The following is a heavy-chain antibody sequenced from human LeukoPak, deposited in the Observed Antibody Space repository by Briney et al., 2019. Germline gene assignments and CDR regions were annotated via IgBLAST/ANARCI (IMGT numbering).Heavy chain of an antibody. D-gene: IGHD3-22*01. J-gene: IGHJ6*03. CDR2: IYPAVST. CDR1: GSPIYSYS. CDR3: AGLKFYDSTGHTPGHYMDV. Sequence: SETLSLTCTVSGSPIYSYSWSWSPQTAGKGLEWIGRIYPAVSTTYNPSLKSRVTMSVGTSKNQFALRLSAVTAAYTDVYYCAGLKFYDSTGHTPGHYMDVWGKGTTVTVSS. V-gene: IGHV4-4*07.